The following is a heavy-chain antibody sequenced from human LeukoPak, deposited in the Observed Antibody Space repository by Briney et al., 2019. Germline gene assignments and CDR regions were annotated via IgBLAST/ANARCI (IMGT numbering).Heavy chain of an antibody. Sequence: GGSLRLSCAASGFTVSSNYMSWVRQAPGKGLEWVSVIYSGGSTYYADSVKGRFTISRDNSKNTLYLQMNGLRAEDTAVYYCARDEDPVDTAMVTDWGQGTLVTVSS. CDR3: ARDEDPVDTAMVTD. D-gene: IGHD5-18*01. J-gene: IGHJ4*02. V-gene: IGHV3-53*01. CDR1: GFTVSSNY. CDR2: IYSGGST.